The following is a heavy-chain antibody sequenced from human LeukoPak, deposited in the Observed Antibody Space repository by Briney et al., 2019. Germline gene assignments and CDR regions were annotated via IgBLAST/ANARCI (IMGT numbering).Heavy chain of an antibody. D-gene: IGHD1-26*01. V-gene: IGHV1-46*02. Sequence: ASVKVTCKASGFAFDTYYMHWVRQAPGQGLEWMGILNPRGDSTTYAQKFQGRVTMTKAMSTGTFYLEVSSLRSEDTAVYYCAREHSASALDSWGQGTLVTVSS. CDR2: LNPRGDST. J-gene: IGHJ4*02. CDR3: AREHSASALDS. CDR1: GFAFDTYY.